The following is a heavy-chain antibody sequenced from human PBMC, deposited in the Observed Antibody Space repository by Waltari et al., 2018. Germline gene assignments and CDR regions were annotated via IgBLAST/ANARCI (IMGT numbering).Heavy chain of an antibody. Sequence: QVQLQESGPGLVKPWGTLSLTCAVSGASISSSNWWSGFGHPPGKGLEWIGEIYHSGSTNYNPSLKSRVTISVDKSKNQFSLKLSSVTAADTAVYYCARHAYDYVWGSYRRFDYWGQGTLVTVSS. CDR2: IYHSGST. CDR1: GASISSSNW. CDR3: ARHAYDYVWGSYRRFDY. V-gene: IGHV4-4*02. J-gene: IGHJ4*02. D-gene: IGHD3-16*02.